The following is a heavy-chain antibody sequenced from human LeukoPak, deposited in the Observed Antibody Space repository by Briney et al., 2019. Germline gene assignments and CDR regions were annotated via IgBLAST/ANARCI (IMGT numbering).Heavy chain of an antibody. CDR3: AKVGDYGDYALDY. CDR1: GFTFSSYG. CDR2: ISHDGSYK. D-gene: IGHD4-17*01. J-gene: IGHJ4*02. Sequence: PGGSLRLSCAGSGFTFSSYGMHWVRQAPGKGLEWVAVISHDGSYKYYADSVKGRFTISRDNSKNTLYLQMNSLRAEDTAVYYCAKVGDYGDYALDYWGQGTLVTVSS. V-gene: IGHV3-30*18.